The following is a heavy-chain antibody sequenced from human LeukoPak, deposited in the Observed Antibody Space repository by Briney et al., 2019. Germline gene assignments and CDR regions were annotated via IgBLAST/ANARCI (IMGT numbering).Heavy chain of an antibody. V-gene: IGHV3-23*01. J-gene: IGHJ4*02. CDR3: AKGSVSVVVPAAIPYY. CDR2: ISGSGDGT. CDR1: GFTFSNYA. D-gene: IGHD2-2*01. Sequence: GGSLRLSCAASGFTFSNYAMSWVRQAPTKGLEWVSTISGSGDGTYYADSVKGRFTISRDNSKNTLYLQMNSLRAEDTAVYYCAKGSVSVVVPAAIPYYWGQGTLVTVSS.